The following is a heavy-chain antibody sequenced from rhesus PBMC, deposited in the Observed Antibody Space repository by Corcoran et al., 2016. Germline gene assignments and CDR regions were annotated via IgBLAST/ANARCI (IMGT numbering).Heavy chain of an antibody. V-gene: IGHV4-80*01. J-gene: IGHJ4*01. CDR2: IYGNGDNT. CDR1: GVSISSYL. Sequence: QVQLQESGPGLVKPSETLSLTCGVSGVSISSYLWTWIRQPPGKGLEWIADIYGNGDNTYHNHSLKSRATILKDASKNQFSLRLTSGTAADTAVYYCARDGDFDYWGQGVLVTVSS. CDR3: ARDGDFDY. D-gene: IGHD3-34*01.